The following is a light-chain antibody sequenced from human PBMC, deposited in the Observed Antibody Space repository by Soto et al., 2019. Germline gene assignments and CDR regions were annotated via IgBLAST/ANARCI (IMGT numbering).Light chain of an antibody. CDR3: QQYEDLPLT. V-gene: IGKV1-33*01. CDR2: DAS. Sequence: DIQLTQSPSSLSASVGDRVTITCQASQDINNYLNGYQQKPGKAPKLLIFDASSVETGVPSRFSGSGSGTHCTFTISSLEPEDIATYHCQQYEDLPLTFGGGTRVELK. CDR1: QDINNY. J-gene: IGKJ4*01.